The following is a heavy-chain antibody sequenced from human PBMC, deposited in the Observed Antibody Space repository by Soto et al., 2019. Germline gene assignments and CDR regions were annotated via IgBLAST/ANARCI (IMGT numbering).Heavy chain of an antibody. V-gene: IGHV4-30-4*01. CDR3: ARANFDSGSALFDY. J-gene: IGHJ4*02. CDR2: IYYNGRT. D-gene: IGHD3-10*01. CDR1: GGSISSGDYY. Sequence: SETLSLTCTVSGGSISSGDYYWSWIRQPPGKGLEWIGNIYYNGRTYYSPSLRSRLSLSVDTSKKQFSLRLSSVTAADTAMYYCARANFDSGSALFDYWGQGTLVTVSS.